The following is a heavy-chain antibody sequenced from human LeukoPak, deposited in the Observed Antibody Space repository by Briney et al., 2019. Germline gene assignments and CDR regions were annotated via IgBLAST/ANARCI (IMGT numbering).Heavy chain of an antibody. CDR2: ISGSGGST. J-gene: IGHJ4*02. CDR1: GFAFSSYA. V-gene: IGHV3-23*01. Sequence: GGSLRLSCAASGFAFSSYAMSWVRQAPGKGLEWVSAISGSGGSTYYADSVKGRFTISRDNSKNTLYLQMNSLRAEDTAVYYCAKDHNYDSSGYYYPLFGYWGQGTLVTVSS. D-gene: IGHD3-22*01. CDR3: AKDHNYDSSGYYYPLFGY.